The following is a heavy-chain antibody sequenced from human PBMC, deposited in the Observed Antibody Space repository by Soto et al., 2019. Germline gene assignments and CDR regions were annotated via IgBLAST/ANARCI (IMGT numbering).Heavy chain of an antibody. Sequence: QVQLVQSGAEVKKPGSSVKVSCKASGGTFSSYAISWVRQAPGQGLEWMGGIIPIFGTANYAQNCQGRATITADESTSTAYMELSSLRSEDTAVYYCARAIQCSYYCYYGMDVWGQGTTVTVSS. J-gene: IGHJ6*02. V-gene: IGHV1-69*01. D-gene: IGHD3-10*02. CDR2: IIPIFGTA. CDR1: GGTFSSYA. CDR3: ARAIQCSYYCYYGMDV.